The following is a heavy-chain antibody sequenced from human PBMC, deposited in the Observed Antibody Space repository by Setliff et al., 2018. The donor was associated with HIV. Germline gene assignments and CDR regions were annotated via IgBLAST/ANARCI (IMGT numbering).Heavy chain of an antibody. Sequence: SETLSLTCTVSGGSISHYYWNWIRQSPGKGLEWIGFISYSGTTNYNPSLKSRVTISVDTSKNQFSLKLSSVTAADTAVYYCARHTIFGGNFDYWGQGTLVTVSS. CDR1: GGSISHYY. V-gene: IGHV4-59*01. J-gene: IGHJ4*02. CDR2: ISYSGTT. CDR3: ARHTIFGGNFDY. D-gene: IGHD3-3*01.